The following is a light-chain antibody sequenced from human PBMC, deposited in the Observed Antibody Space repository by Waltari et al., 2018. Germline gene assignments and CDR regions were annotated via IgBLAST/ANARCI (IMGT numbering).Light chain of an antibody. CDR3: QQYNNWPLT. V-gene: IGKV3D-15*01. CDR1: QSVNSN. CDR2: GAS. Sequence: EIVMTQSPATLSVSPGERATLSCRASQSVNSNLAWYQQKPGQAPSLLIYGASTGATGIPARFSGSGSGTEFTLTISSLQSEDSAVYYCQQYNNWPLTFGGGTKVDIK. J-gene: IGKJ4*01.